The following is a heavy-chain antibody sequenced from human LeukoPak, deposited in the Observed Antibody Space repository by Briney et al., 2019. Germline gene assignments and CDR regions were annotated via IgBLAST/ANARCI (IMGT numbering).Heavy chain of an antibody. J-gene: IGHJ4*02. D-gene: IGHD4-23*01. CDR2: IWYDGSNK. CDR3: AKVLAVTSYGAKSIFDH. Sequence: GGSLRLSCAASGFTFSNYGMHWVRQAPGKGLGWVAFIWYDGSNKYYADSVKGRFTISRDNSKNTVYLQMNSLRAEDTSVYYCAKVLAVTSYGAKSIFDHWGQGTLVTVSS. V-gene: IGHV3-30*02. CDR1: GFTFSNYG.